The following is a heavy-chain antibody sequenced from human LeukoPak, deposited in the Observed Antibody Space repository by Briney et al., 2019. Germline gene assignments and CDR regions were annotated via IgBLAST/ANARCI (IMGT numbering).Heavy chain of an antibody. CDR3: ARHRFLEWFDAFDI. CDR2: IIPIFGTA. CDR1: GGTFSSYA. D-gene: IGHD3-3*01. V-gene: IGHV1-69*13. J-gene: IGHJ3*02. Sequence: ASVKVSCKASGGTFSSYAISWVRQAPGQGLEWMGGIIPIFGTANYAQKFQGRVTITADESTSTAYMELSSLRSEDTAVYYCARHRFLEWFDAFDIWGQGTMVTVSS.